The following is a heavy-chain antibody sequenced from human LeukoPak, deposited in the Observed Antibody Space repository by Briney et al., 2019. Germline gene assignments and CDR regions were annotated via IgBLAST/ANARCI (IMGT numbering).Heavy chain of an antibody. V-gene: IGHV4-34*01. CDR1: GGSFSGYY. CDR3: ARGGFLEWLLFPSNWFDP. Sequence: PSETLSLTCAVYGGSFSGYYWSWIRQPPGKGLEWIGEINHSGSTNYNPSLKSRVTISVDTSKNQFSLKLSSVTAADTAVYYCARGGFLEWLLFPSNWFDPWGQGTLVTVSS. D-gene: IGHD3-3*01. J-gene: IGHJ5*02. CDR2: INHSGST.